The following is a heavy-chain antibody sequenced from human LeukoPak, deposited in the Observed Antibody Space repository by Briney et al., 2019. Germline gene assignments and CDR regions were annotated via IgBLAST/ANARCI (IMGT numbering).Heavy chain of an antibody. Sequence: PGGSLRLSCAASGFIFSNYAVSWVRQAPGKGLEWVSVISGSGGSTYSADSVKGRFTISRDNSKNTLYLQMNSLRAEDTAVYFCAKSQDGGRLFHFDYWGQGTLVTVSS. CDR3: AKSQDGGRLFHFDY. D-gene: IGHD1-26*01. V-gene: IGHV3-23*01. J-gene: IGHJ4*02. CDR1: GFIFSNYA. CDR2: ISGSGGST.